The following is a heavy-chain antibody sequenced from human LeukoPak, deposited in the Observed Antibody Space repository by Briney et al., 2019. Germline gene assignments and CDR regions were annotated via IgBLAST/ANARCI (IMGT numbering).Heavy chain of an antibody. D-gene: IGHD3-22*01. J-gene: IGHJ3*02. CDR3: ARVRHLPAIVDAFDI. CDR1: GYTFTGYY. Sequence: ASVKVSCKASGYTFTGYYMHWVRQAPGQGLEWMGIINPSGGSTSYAQKFQGRVTMTRDMSTSTVYMELSSLRSDDTAVYYCARVRHLPAIVDAFDIWGQGTMVTVSS. CDR2: INPSGGST. V-gene: IGHV1-46*01.